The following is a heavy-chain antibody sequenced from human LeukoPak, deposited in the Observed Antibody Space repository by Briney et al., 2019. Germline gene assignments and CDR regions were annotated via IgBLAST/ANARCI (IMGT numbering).Heavy chain of an antibody. D-gene: IGHD2-2*01. CDR3: AKGYSSTSYCLDY. CDR2: INGGGDSA. Sequence: GGSLRLSCAASGFTFSNYNFYWVRRAPGKGLEWVSSINGGGDSATYADSVKGRFTISRDNSRNTVFLQVNSLRAEDTAVYYCAKGYSSTSYCLDYWGQGTLVTVSS. CDR1: GFTFSNYN. J-gene: IGHJ4*02. V-gene: IGHV3-23*01.